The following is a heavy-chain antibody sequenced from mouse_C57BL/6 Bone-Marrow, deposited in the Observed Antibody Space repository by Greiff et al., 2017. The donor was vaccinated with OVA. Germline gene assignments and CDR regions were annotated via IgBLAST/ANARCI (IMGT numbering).Heavy chain of an antibody. Sequence: QVQLKQPGAELVKPGASVKLSCKASGYTFTSYWMHWVKQRPGQGLEWIGMIHPNSGSTNYNEKFKNKATLTVDKSSSTAYMQLSSLTSEDSAVYYCARGYWDDFDYWGQGTTLTVSS. CDR1: GYTFTSYW. CDR2: IHPNSGST. V-gene: IGHV1-64*01. D-gene: IGHD4-1*01. CDR3: ARGYWDDFDY. J-gene: IGHJ2*01.